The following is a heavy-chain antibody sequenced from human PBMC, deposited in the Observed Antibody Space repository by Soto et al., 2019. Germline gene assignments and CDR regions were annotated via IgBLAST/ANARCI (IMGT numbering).Heavy chain of an antibody. V-gene: IGHV4-31*03. CDR3: ARGGGLMPLFDY. Sequence: QVQLQESGPGLVKPSQTLSLTCTVSGGSISSGGYYCIWIRQHPGKGLEWIGYIYYSGSTYYNPSLKSRVTISVDTSKNQFSLKLSSVTAADTAVYYCARGGGLMPLFDYWGQGTLVTVSS. CDR2: IYYSGST. J-gene: IGHJ4*02. CDR1: GGSISSGGYY. D-gene: IGHD3-16*01.